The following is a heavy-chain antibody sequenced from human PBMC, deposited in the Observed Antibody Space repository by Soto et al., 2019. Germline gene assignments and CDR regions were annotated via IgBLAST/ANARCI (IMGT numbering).Heavy chain of an antibody. D-gene: IGHD3-16*01. J-gene: IGHJ6*03. CDR2: ISSSSSTI. CDR1: GFTFSSYS. V-gene: IGHV3-48*01. Sequence: EVQLVESGGGLVQPGGSLRLPCAASGFTFSSYSMNWVRQAPGKGLEWVSYISSSSSTIYYADSVKGRFTISRDNAKNSLYLQMNSLRAEDTAVYYCARGMYDYIWGSYYYYYYYMDVWGKGTTVTVSS. CDR3: ARGMYDYIWGSYYYYYYYMDV.